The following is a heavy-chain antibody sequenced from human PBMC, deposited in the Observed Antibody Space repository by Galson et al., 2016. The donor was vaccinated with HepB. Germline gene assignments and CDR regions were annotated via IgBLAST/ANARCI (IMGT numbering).Heavy chain of an antibody. V-gene: IGHV3-23*01. J-gene: IGHJ3*02. D-gene: IGHD1-20*01. CDR3: AKDLYNWKASGAFDI. CDR2: ISGSGGRT. CDR1: GFTFSSYA. Sequence: SLRLSCAASGFTFSSYAMSWVRQAPGKGLEWVSAISGSGGRTYYADSVKGRFTISRDNSKNTLYLRMNSLRAEDTAVYYCAKDLYNWKASGAFDIWGQGTMVTVSS.